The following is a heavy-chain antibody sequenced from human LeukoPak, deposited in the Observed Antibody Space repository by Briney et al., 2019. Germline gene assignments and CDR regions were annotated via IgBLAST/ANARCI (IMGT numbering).Heavy chain of an antibody. D-gene: IGHD3-22*01. Sequence: ASVKVSCKASGGTFSSYAISWVRQAPGQGLEWMGGIIPIFGTANYAQKFQGRVTITADESTSTAYMELSSLRSEDTAVYYCARDLEVGYDSSGSIFDYWGQGTLVTVSS. CDR2: IIPIFGTA. CDR3: ARDLEVGYDSSGSIFDY. J-gene: IGHJ4*02. CDR1: GGTFSSYA. V-gene: IGHV1-69*13.